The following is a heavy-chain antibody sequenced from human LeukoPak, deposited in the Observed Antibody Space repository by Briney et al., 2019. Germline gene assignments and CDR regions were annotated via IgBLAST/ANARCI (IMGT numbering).Heavy chain of an antibody. CDR2: VYPGDSDT. CDR1: GYSFTSYW. V-gene: IGHV5-51*01. CDR3: ARIVEVITTPYYFDF. J-gene: IGHJ4*02. D-gene: IGHD3-22*01. Sequence: GESLKISCRASGYSFTSYWVGWVRQMPGKGLEWMGIVYPGDSDTRYSPSFQGQVSISADRSIGTAYLQWSSLKASDSAMYYCARIVEVITTPYYFDFWGQGTLVTVSS.